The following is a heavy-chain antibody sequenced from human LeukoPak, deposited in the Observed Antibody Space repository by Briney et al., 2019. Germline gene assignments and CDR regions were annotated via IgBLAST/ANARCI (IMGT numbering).Heavy chain of an antibody. CDR3: ARDLPGSGLYYYYGMDV. V-gene: IGHV3-53*01. CDR2: IYSGGST. Sequence: GGSLRLSCAASGFTVSSNYMSWVRQAPGKGLEWVSVIYSGGSTYYADSVKGRFTTSRDNSKNTLYLQMNSLRAEDTAVYYCARDLPGSGLYYYYGMDVWGQGTTVTVSS. CDR1: GFTVSSNY. D-gene: IGHD3-22*01. J-gene: IGHJ6*02.